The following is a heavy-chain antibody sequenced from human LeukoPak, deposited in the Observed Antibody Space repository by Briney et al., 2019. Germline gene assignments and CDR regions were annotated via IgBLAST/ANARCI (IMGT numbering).Heavy chain of an antibody. CDR2: IIPIFGTA. Sequence: SVKVSCKASGGTFSSYAISWVRQAPGQGLEWMGGIIPIFGTANYAQKFQGRVTITADESTSIAYMELSSLRSEDTAVYYCARDRLRRDGYNYNYYYYMDVWGKGTTVTVSS. V-gene: IGHV1-69*01. J-gene: IGHJ6*03. D-gene: IGHD5-24*01. CDR3: ARDRLRRDGYNYNYYYYMDV. CDR1: GGTFSSYA.